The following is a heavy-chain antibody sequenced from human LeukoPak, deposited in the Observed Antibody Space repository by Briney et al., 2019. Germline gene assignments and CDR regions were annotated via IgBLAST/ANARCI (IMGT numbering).Heavy chain of an antibody. CDR3: ARFPRIAAAYYFDY. J-gene: IGHJ4*02. CDR2: IKQDGSEK. V-gene: IGHV3-7*01. CDR1: GFTFSSYW. Sequence: PGGSLRLSCAASGFTFSSYWMSWVRQAPGKGLECVANIKQDGSEKYYVDSVKGRFTISRDNAKNSLYLQMNSLRAEDTAVYYCARFPRIAAAYYFDYWGQGTLVTVSS. D-gene: IGHD6-13*01.